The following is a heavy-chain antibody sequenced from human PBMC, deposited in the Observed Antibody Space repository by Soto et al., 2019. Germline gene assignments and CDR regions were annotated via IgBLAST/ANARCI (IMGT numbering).Heavy chain of an antibody. D-gene: IGHD2-15*01. J-gene: IGHJ3*02. V-gene: IGHV1-69*13. Sequence: GASVKVSCKASGGTFSIYAISWVRQAPGQGLEWMGGIIPIFGTANYAQKFQGRVTITADESTSTAYMELSSLRSEDTAVYYCARDPGRGPPPPTDAFDIWGQGTMVTVSS. CDR2: IIPIFGTA. CDR1: GGTFSIYA. CDR3: ARDPGRGPPPPTDAFDI.